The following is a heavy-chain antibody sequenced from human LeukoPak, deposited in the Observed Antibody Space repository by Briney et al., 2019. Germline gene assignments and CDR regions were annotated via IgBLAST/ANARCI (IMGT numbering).Heavy chain of an antibody. CDR1: GGSISSCSYY. CDR2: IYTSGST. CDR3: ARLRGYSGYDLRGYYYYYMDV. J-gene: IGHJ6*03. D-gene: IGHD5-12*01. V-gene: IGHV4-61*02. Sequence: PSQTLSLTCTVSGGSISSCSYYWSWIRQPAGKGLEWIGRIYTSGSTNYNPSLKSRVTISVDTSKNQFSLKLSSVTAADTAVYYCARLRGYSGYDLRGYYYYYMDVWGKGTTVTVSS.